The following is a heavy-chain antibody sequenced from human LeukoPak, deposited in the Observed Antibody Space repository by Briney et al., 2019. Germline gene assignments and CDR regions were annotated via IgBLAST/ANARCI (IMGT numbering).Heavy chain of an antibody. CDR2: IILIFGTA. V-gene: IGHV1-69*13. J-gene: IGHJ4*02. CDR1: GGTFISYA. Sequence: SVKVSCKASGGTFISYAISWVRQAPGQGLEWMGGIILIFGTANYAQKFQGRVTITADESTSTAYMELSSLRSEGTAVYYCARDGNSSGYDYWGQGTLVTVSS. D-gene: IGHD6-19*01. CDR3: ARDGNSSGYDY.